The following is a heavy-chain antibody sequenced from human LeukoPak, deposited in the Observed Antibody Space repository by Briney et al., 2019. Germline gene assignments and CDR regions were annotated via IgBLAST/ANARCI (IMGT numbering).Heavy chain of an antibody. V-gene: IGHV1-46*01. D-gene: IGHD4-17*01. J-gene: IGHJ6*02. CDR1: GYTFTSYY. CDR2: INPSGGST. Sequence: ASVKVSCKASGYTFTSYYMHWVRQAPGQELEWMGIINPSGGSTSYAQKFQGRVTMTRDTSTSTVYMELSSLRSEDTAVYYCARDTHDYGDYIHYYYYGMDVWGQGTTVTVSS. CDR3: ARDTHDYGDYIHYYYYGMDV.